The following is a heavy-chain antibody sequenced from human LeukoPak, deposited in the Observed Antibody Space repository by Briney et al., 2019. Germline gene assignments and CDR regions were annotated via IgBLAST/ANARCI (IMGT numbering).Heavy chain of an antibody. Sequence: PSETLSLTCAVYGGSFSGYYWSWLRQPPGKGLEWIGEINHSGSTNYNPSLKSRVTISVDTSKNQFSLKLSSVTAADTAVYYCARGRQRITMVRGVMKYFDYWGQGTLVTVSS. CDR2: INHSGST. J-gene: IGHJ4*02. CDR3: ARGRQRITMVRGVMKYFDY. CDR1: GGSFSGYY. D-gene: IGHD3-10*01. V-gene: IGHV4-34*01.